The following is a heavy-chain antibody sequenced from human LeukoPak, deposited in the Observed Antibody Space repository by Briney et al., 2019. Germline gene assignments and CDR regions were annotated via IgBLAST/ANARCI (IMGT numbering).Heavy chain of an antibody. D-gene: IGHD3-10*01. J-gene: IGHJ4*02. CDR1: GVSISSYY. Sequence: PSETLSLTCTVSGVSISSYYWSWIRQPPGKGLEWIGYIYYSGSTNYNPFLKSRVTISVDTSKNQFSLKLSSVTAADTAVYYCVTKAERFGYFDYWGQGTLVTVSS. V-gene: IGHV4-59*01. CDR2: IYYSGST. CDR3: VTKAERFGYFDY.